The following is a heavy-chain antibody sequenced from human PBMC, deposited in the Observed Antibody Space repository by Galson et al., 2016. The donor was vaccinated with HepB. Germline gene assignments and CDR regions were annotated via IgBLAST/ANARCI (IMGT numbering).Heavy chain of an antibody. CDR2: ISYGGSNK. V-gene: IGHV3-30*03. CDR1: GFTFSSYD. J-gene: IGHJ2*01. Sequence: SLRLSCAASGFTFSSYDIHWVRQAPGKGLEWVAVISYGGSNKYYGDSVKGRFTISRDNSRNTVYLQMNSVRAEDAGVYYCVRPQGYCSGGSYNYWYFDLWGRGTLVTVSS. D-gene: IGHD2-15*01. CDR3: VRPQGYCSGGSYNYWYFDL.